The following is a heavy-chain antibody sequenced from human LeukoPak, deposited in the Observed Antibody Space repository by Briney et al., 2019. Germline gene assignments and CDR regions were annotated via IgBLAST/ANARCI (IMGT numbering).Heavy chain of an antibody. CDR1: GGSFSAYY. J-gene: IGHJ5*02. CDR3: APTGCSGGSCYSSWFDP. Sequence: SETLSLTCAVYGGSFSAYYWSWIRQPPGKGLEWIGEINHSGSTNYNPSLKSRVTISVDTSKNQFSLKLSSVTAADTAVYYCAPTGCSGGSCYSSWFDPWGQGTLVTVSS. V-gene: IGHV4-34*01. D-gene: IGHD2-15*01. CDR2: INHSGST.